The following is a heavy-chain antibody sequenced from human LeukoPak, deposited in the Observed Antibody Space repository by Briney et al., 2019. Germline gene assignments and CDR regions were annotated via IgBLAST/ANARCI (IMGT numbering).Heavy chain of an antibody. Sequence: GGSLRLSCAASGFTFSSYSMNWVRQAPGKGLEWVSSISSSSSYIYYADSVKGRFTISRDNAKNSLYLQMNSLRAEDTAVYYCAREPYDSSGYYYYWGQGTLVTVSS. D-gene: IGHD3-22*01. CDR1: GFTFSSYS. V-gene: IGHV3-21*01. CDR3: AREPYDSSGYYYY. CDR2: ISSSSSYI. J-gene: IGHJ4*02.